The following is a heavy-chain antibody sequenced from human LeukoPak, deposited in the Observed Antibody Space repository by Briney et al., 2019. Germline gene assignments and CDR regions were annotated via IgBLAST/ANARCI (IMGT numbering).Heavy chain of an antibody. CDR2: ISGSGTTI. CDR3: ARVGYSYGNNFDS. Sequence: GGSLRLSCAASGFTFSSYAMSWVRQAPGKGLEWVSYISGSGTTIYNADSVEGRFTISRDNAKNSLYLQMNSLRAEDTAVYYCARVGYSYGNNFDSWGQGALITVSS. V-gene: IGHV3-48*04. J-gene: IGHJ4*02. D-gene: IGHD5-18*01. CDR1: GFTFSSYA.